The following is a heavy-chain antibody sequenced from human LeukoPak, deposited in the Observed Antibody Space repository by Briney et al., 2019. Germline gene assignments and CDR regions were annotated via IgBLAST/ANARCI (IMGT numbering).Heavy chain of an antibody. J-gene: IGHJ4*02. CDR1: GYTFTSYD. Sequence: ASVKVSCKASGYTFTSYDINWVRQATGQGLEWMGWMNPNSGNTGYAQEFQGRVTMTRNTSISTAYMELSSLRSEDTAVYYCARPVTSSCYSLDYWGQGTLVTVSS. V-gene: IGHV1-8*01. CDR2: MNPNSGNT. CDR3: ARPVTSSCYSLDY. D-gene: IGHD2-15*01.